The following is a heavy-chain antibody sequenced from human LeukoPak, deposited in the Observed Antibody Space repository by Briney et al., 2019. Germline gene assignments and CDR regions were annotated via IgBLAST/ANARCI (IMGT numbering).Heavy chain of an antibody. J-gene: IGHJ4*02. V-gene: IGHV3-21*01. CDR1: GFNFSNYS. D-gene: IGHD1-26*01. Sequence: GGSLRLSCAASGFNFSNYSMNWVRQAPGKGLDWVATITGSTTYMYYSESVKGRFIISRDNAKNSLYLQMNSLRVEDPGVYYCVPSATDYWGQGTLVTVSS. CDR3: VPSATDY. CDR2: ITGSTTYM.